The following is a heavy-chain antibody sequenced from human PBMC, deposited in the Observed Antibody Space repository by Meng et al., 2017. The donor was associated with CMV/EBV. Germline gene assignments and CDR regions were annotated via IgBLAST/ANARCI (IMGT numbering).Heavy chain of an antibody. D-gene: IGHD2-2*01. CDR2: INPSGGST. CDR1: GYTFTSYY. J-gene: IGHJ6*02. CDR3: ARGGADCSSTSCYRGNYYYYYGMDV. V-gene: IGHV1-46*01. Sequence: ASVKVSCKASGYTFTSYYMHRVRQAPGQGLEWMGIINPSGGSTSYAQKFQGRVTMTRDTSTSTVYMELSSLRSEDTAVYYCARGGADCSSTSCYRGNYYYYYGMDVWGQGTTVTVSS.